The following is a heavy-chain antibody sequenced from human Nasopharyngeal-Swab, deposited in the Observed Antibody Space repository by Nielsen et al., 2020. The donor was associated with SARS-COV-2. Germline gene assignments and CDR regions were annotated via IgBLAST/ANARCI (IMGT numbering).Heavy chain of an antibody. J-gene: IGHJ4*02. V-gene: IGHV3-74*03. D-gene: IGHD6-19*01. CDR3: ARVPFYSSGWYGVDYFDY. CDR2: INSDGIPT. Sequence: WIRQPPGKGLVWVSRINSDGIPTLYAASVQVLFTISRDNAKDMLYLQMNSLRAEDTAVYYCARVPFYSSGWYGVDYFDYWGQGTLVTVSS.